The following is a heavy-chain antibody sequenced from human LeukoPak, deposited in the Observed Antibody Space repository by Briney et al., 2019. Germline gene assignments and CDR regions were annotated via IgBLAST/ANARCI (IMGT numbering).Heavy chain of an antibody. Sequence: GGSLRLSCAASGFTFSSYEMNWVRQAPGKGLEWVSYISSSGSTIYYADSVKGRFTISRDNAKNSLYLQMNSLRAEDTAVYYCARGSARYFDWSSDDAFDIWGQGTMVTVSS. D-gene: IGHD3-9*01. CDR3: ARGSARYFDWSSDDAFDI. V-gene: IGHV3-48*03. CDR1: GFTFSSYE. CDR2: ISSSGSTI. J-gene: IGHJ3*02.